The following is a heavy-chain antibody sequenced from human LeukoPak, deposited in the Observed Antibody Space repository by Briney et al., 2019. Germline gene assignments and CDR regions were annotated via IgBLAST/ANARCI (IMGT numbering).Heavy chain of an antibody. CDR3: AREMATITIFDY. V-gene: IGHV3-21*01. CDR2: ISSSSSYT. D-gene: IGHD5-12*01. J-gene: IGHJ4*02. CDR1: GFTFSSYS. Sequence: GGSLRLSCAASGFTFSSYSMNWVRQAPGKGLEWVSSISSSSSYTYYADSVKGRFTISRDNAKNSLYLQMNSLRAEDTAVYYCAREMATITIFDYWGQGTLVTVSS.